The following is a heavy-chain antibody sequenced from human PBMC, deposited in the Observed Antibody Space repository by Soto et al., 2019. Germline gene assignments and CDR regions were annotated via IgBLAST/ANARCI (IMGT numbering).Heavy chain of an antibody. CDR3: AKEPVGPDWYFDL. CDR2: ISGSGIST. CDR1: GLTFRSYA. V-gene: IGHV3-23*01. Sequence: DVQLLESGGGLVQPGGSLRLSCAASGLTFRSYAMSWVRQAPWKGLEWVSGISGSGISTHYADSVKGRFTVSRDNSKNTLYLQMNSLRAEDTAVYNCAKEPVGPDWYFDLWGRGTLATVSS. J-gene: IGHJ2*01.